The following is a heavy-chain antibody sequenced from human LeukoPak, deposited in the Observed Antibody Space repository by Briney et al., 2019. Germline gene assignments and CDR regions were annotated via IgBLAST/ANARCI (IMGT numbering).Heavy chain of an antibody. CDR3: ARMEYYFDY. V-gene: IGHV4-59*01. CDR2: INYSRST. Sequence: SETLSLTCTVSGVSINTYYWSWIRQSPGKGLEWIGYINYSRSTDYYPSLKSRVAISIDTSKSQFSLKLNSVTAADTAVYYCARMEYYFDYWGQGTLVTVSS. D-gene: IGHD3-3*01. CDR1: GVSINTYY. J-gene: IGHJ4*02.